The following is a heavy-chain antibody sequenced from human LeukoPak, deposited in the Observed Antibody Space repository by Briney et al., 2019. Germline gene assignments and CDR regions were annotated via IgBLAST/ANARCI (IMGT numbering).Heavy chain of an antibody. CDR3: ARGPMYRVDSSGYFTSNYYYYYMDV. J-gene: IGHJ6*03. Sequence: ASVKVSCKAAGYTFTSYGISWVRQAPGQGLEWMGWINPNSGGTNYAQKFQGRVTMTRDTSISTAYMELSRLRSDDTAVYYCARGPMYRVDSSGYFTSNYYYYYMDVWGKGTTVTVSS. CDR2: INPNSGGT. CDR1: GYTFTSYG. V-gene: IGHV1-2*02. D-gene: IGHD3-22*01.